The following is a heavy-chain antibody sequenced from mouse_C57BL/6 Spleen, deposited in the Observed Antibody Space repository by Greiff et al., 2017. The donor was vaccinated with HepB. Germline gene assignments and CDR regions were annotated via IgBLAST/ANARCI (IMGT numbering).Heavy chain of an antibody. D-gene: IGHD2-5*01. Sequence: VQLQQPGAELVKPGASVKLSCKASGYTFTSYWMHWVKQRPGQGLEWIGMIHPNSGSTNYNEKFKSKATLTVDKSSSTAYMQLSSLTSEDSAVYYCARRGDSNLFAYWGQGTLVTVSA. CDR3: ARRGDSNLFAY. J-gene: IGHJ3*01. CDR1: GYTFTSYW. CDR2: IHPNSGST. V-gene: IGHV1-64*01.